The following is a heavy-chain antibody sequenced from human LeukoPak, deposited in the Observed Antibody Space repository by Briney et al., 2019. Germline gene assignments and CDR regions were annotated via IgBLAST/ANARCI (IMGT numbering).Heavy chain of an antibody. CDR3: ASRLIGYFDL. D-gene: IGHD2-15*01. Sequence: SETLSLTCTVSGGSISSYYWSWIRQPPGKGLEWIGYIYYSGSTNYNPSLKSRVTISVDTSKNQFSLKLSSVTAADTAVYYCASRLIGYFDLWGRGTLVTVSS. CDR1: GGSISSYY. J-gene: IGHJ2*01. V-gene: IGHV4-59*01. CDR2: IYYSGST.